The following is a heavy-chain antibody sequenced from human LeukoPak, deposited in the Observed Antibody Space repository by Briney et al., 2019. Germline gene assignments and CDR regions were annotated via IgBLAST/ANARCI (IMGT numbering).Heavy chain of an antibody. CDR2: FDPEDGET. D-gene: IGHD3-16*02. CDR3: ALESYDYVWGSYRYIGYY. J-gene: IGHJ4*02. Sequence: ASVKVSCKVSVYTLTELSMHWVRQAPGKGLERMGGFDPEDGETIYAQKFQGRVTMTEDTSTDTAYMELSSLRSEDTDVYYCALESYDYVWGSYRYIGYYWGQGTLVTVSS. V-gene: IGHV1-24*01. CDR1: VYTLTELS.